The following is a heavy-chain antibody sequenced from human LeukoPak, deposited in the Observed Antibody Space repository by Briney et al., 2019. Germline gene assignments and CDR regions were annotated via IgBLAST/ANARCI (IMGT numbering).Heavy chain of an antibody. CDR3: ARDPGARAFDY. V-gene: IGHV1-2*02. Sequence: ASVKVSCKASGYTFTGYYMYWVRQAPGQGLEWMGWINPNSGGTKYAQKFQGRVTMTRDTSISTAYIELSRLRSDDTAVYHCARDPGARAFDYWGQGTLVTVSS. J-gene: IGHJ4*02. CDR2: INPNSGGT. CDR1: GYTFTGYY.